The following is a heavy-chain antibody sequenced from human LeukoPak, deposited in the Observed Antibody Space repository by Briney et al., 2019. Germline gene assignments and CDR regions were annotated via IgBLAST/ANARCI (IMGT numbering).Heavy chain of an antibody. CDR3: ARWGSSWFDP. V-gene: IGHV4-39*01. D-gene: IGHD6-13*01. CDR2: IYYSGST. Sequence: SESLSLTCTVSGGSISSSSYYWGWIRQPPGKGLEWIGSIYYSGSTYYNPSLKSRVTISVDTSKNQFALKLSSVTAADTAVYYCARWGSSWFDPWGQGTLVTVPS. CDR1: GGSISSSSYY. J-gene: IGHJ5*02.